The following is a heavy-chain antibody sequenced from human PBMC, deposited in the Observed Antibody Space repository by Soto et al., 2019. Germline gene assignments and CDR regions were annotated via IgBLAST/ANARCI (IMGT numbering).Heavy chain of an antibody. CDR3: VKDRWIDY. J-gene: IGHJ4*02. V-gene: IGHV3-64D*06. CDR1: GFTFSTYA. D-gene: IGHD3-16*02. Sequence: GALIPSCSASGFTFSTYAMHGVRQAPGKGLQYVSSISSNGGSTYYPDSVKGRFTISRDNSKNTLYLQMSSLRAEDTAVYYCVKDRWIDYWGQGTLVTVYS. CDR2: ISSNGGST.